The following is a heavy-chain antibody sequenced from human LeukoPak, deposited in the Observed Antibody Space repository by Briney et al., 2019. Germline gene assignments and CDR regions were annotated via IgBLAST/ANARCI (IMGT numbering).Heavy chain of an antibody. CDR1: GYTFTSCD. J-gene: IGHJ4*02. V-gene: IGHV1-8*01. D-gene: IGHD6-19*01. Sequence: ASVKVSCKASGYTFTSCDINWVRQATGQGLEWMGWMNPDSGNTGYGQSFQGRITMTRDISIGTAYMELSNLTSEDTAIYYCTRGSSGRRDNWGQGTLVTVSA. CDR3: TRGSSGRRDN. CDR2: MNPDSGNT.